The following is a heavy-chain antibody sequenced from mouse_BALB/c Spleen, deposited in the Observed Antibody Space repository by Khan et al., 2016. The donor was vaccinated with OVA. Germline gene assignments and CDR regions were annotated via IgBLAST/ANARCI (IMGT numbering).Heavy chain of an antibody. CDR2: ISYSGST. Sequence: EVKLLESGPGLVKPSQSLSLTCTVTGYSITSDYAWNWIRQFPGNKLEWMGYISYSGSTSYTPSLKSRLSITRDTSKNQFFLHLKSVTTEDTATYYCARGRAYWGQGTLVTVSA. J-gene: IGHJ3*01. CDR1: GYSITSDYA. D-gene: IGHD3-3*01. V-gene: IGHV3-2*02. CDR3: ARGRAY.